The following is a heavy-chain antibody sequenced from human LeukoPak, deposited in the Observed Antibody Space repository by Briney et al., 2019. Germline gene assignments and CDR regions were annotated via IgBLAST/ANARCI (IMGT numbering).Heavy chain of an antibody. J-gene: IGHJ6*03. D-gene: IGHD4-23*01. CDR3: ARLHYGGNYGYYDYYMDV. V-gene: IGHV4-4*07. CDR1: GDSIYTSH. CDR2: IYNTGSN. Sequence: PSETLSGTCTGSGDSIYTSHWSWIPPPAGQGLEWIGRIYNTGSNNYNPYIKSRVSMSVETTKNQFSLRLSAVTAANTAVYYCARLHYGGNYGYYDYYMDVWGKGTTVTISS.